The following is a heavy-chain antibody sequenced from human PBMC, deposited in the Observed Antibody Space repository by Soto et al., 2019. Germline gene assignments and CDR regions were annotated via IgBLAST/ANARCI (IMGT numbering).Heavy chain of an antibody. V-gene: IGHV3-30-3*01. CDR1: GFTFSSYA. CDR3: ARDKNRLRWFNYYYYGMDV. Sequence: VGSLRLSCAASGFTFSSYAMHWVRQAPGKGLEWVAVISYDGSNKYYADSVKGRFTISRDNSKNTLYLQMNSLRAEDTAVYYCARDKNRLRWFNYYYYGMDVWGQGTTVTVSS. J-gene: IGHJ6*02. CDR2: ISYDGSNK. D-gene: IGHD4-17*01.